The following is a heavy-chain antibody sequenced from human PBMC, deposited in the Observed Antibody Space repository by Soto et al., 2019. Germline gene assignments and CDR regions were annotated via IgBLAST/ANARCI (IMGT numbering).Heavy chain of an antibody. CDR3: ARNGAYHLDY. V-gene: IGHV4-4*02. CDR1: RDSISGANW. J-gene: IGHJ4*02. CDR2: IYHSGST. D-gene: IGHD2-2*01. Sequence: QVQLQESGPGLVKPSGTLSLTYAVSRDSISGANWWSWVRQPPGKGLEWIGEIYHSGSTNYNPSLKSRVIISVDNSMNQFSLNLDSVTAADTAVYYCARNGAYHLDYWGQGTLVTVSS.